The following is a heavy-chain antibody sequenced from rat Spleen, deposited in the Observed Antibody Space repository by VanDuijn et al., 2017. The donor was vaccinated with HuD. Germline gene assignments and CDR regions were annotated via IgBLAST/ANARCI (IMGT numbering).Heavy chain of an antibody. CDR3: AGVVYLRGWYFDF. V-gene: IGHV5-29*01. D-gene: IGHD2-1*01. Sequence: EVQLVESNGGLVQPGRSLKLSCAASGFTFNDHFMAWVRQAPAKGLEWVETISYYGSSTYYRDSVKGRFTITRDDAKSTLYLQMDSLGSEDTATYYCAGVVYLRGWYFDFWGPGTMVAVSS. J-gene: IGHJ1*01. CDR2: ISYYGSST. CDR1: GFTFNDHF.